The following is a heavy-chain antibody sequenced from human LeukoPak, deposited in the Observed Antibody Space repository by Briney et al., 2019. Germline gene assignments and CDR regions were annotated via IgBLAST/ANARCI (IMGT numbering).Heavy chain of an antibody. CDR1: GYTFTSYD. V-gene: IGHV1-8*01. CDR2: MNPNSGNT. CDR3: ARAILWFGELAGFDP. J-gene: IGHJ5*02. Sequence: ASVKVSCKASGYTFTSYDINWVRQATGQGLEWMGWMNPNSGNTGYAQKFQGRVTMTRNTSISTAYMGLSSLRSEDTAVYYCARAILWFGELAGFDPWGQGTLVTVSS. D-gene: IGHD3-10*01.